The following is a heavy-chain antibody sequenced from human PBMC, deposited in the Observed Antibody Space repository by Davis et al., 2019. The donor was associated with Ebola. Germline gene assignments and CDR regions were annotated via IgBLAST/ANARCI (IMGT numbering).Heavy chain of an antibody. CDR1: GFTFSSYA. D-gene: IGHD2-21*02. CDR2: IYYSGST. CDR3: ASCGGDCYSGVDY. Sequence: LRLSCPASGFTFSSYAMSWIRQPPGKGLEWFGYIYYSGSTYYNPSLKSRVTISVDTSKNQFSLKLSSVTAADTAVYYCASCGGDCYSGVDYWGQGTLVTVSS. J-gene: IGHJ4*02. V-gene: IGHV4-30-4*01.